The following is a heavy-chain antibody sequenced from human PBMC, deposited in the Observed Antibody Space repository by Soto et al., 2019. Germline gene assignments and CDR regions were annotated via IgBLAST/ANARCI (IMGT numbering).Heavy chain of an antibody. J-gene: IGHJ4*02. CDR2: IIPIFGTA. D-gene: IGHD3-10*01. V-gene: IGHV1-69*01. Sequence: QVQLVQSGAEVKKPGSSVKVSCKASGGTFSSYAISWVRQAPGQGLELMGGIIPIFGTANYAQKFQGRVTVTADVSTSTAYRELSRLRSEDTAVYYCERALRRSVLLWFWELENLGQGTLVTVSS. CDR1: GGTFSSYA. CDR3: ERALRRSVLLWFWELEN.